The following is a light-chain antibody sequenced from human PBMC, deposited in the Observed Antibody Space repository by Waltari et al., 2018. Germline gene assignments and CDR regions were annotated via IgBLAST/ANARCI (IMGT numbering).Light chain of an antibody. CDR2: GTS. V-gene: IGKV1-NL1*01. CDR1: QVISNS. Sequence: DIQMTQSPSSLSASVGDRVSISCRASQVISNSLAWYHQRPGQAPKLLLYGTSRLESGVPSRFSGRGSGTDYTLTISSLQPEDFGTYYCQQYYGVTLTFGGGTKVQI. CDR3: QQYYGVTLT. J-gene: IGKJ4*01.